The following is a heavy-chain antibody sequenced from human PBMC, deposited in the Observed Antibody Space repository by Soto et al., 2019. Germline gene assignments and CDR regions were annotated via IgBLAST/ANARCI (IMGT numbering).Heavy chain of an antibody. CDR3: ARECGAGATPNWFDP. D-gene: IGHD6-19*01. CDR2: IYPGDSQT. J-gene: IGHJ5*02. V-gene: IGHV5-51*01. Sequence: GESLKTSCKGSGYDFAGYWIGWVRQMPGRGLEWVGVIYPGDSQTRYSPSFQGQVTISADKSVRTVYLQWSSLQASDTAIYYCARECGAGATPNWFDPWGQGTLVTVSS. CDR1: GYDFAGYW.